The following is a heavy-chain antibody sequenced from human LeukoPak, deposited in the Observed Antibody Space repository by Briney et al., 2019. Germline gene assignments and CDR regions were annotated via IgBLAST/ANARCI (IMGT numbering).Heavy chain of an antibody. CDR2: IYYSGST. CDR3: ARPALDIVVVPAAMGAFDI. J-gene: IGHJ3*02. D-gene: IGHD2-2*03. CDR1: GGSISSYY. Sequence: SETLSLTCTVSGGSISSYYWSWIRQPPGKGLEWIGYIYYSGSTYYNPSLKSRVTISVDTSKNQFSLKLSSVTAADTAVYYCARPALDIVVVPAAMGAFDIWGQGTMVTVSS. V-gene: IGHV4-59*12.